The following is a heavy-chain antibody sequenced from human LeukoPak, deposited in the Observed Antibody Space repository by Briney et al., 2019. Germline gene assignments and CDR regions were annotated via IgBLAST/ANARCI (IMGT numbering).Heavy chain of an antibody. CDR1: GVTLSPYG. Sequence: PGMSLRLSCAASGVTLSPYGMHWVRQAPGKGLEWVAVISYEGGTQHYADSVKDRFIISRDNPRNTLYLQMNILRTEDTAVYYCAKEGTPQVSTWYDLWGQGTQVIVSS. CDR2: ISYEGGTQ. V-gene: IGHV3-30*18. J-gene: IGHJ5*02. D-gene: IGHD3-10*01. CDR3: AKEGTPQVSTWYDL.